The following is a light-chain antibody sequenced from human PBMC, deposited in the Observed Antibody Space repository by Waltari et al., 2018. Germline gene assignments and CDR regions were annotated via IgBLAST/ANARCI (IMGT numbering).Light chain of an antibody. CDR1: STDLTTYNY. CDR3: SSDAGRDNLL. Sequence: QSALTQLPSASGSPGQSVTLSCSGTSTDLTTYNYVSWYQHHPGRAPKLLIYEVSKRPSGVPGRFSCSRAGTTASRTVSGLQTEDEAVYYCSSDAGRDNLLFGGGTKLTVL. CDR2: EVS. J-gene: IGLJ2*01. V-gene: IGLV2-8*01.